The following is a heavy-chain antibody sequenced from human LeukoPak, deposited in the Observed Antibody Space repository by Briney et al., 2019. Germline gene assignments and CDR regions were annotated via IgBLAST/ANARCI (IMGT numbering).Heavy chain of an antibody. Sequence: GGSLTLSCAVSGFTFSSYAMSWVRQAPRQGLEGVSVISGSGGTTYYADSVKGRFTISRDNSKNRLYLQMDGLRAEDTAVYYCAKAGCSSTICYADYWGQGTLVTVSS. CDR3: AKAGCSSTICYADY. V-gene: IGHV3-23*01. D-gene: IGHD2-2*01. J-gene: IGHJ4*02. CDR2: ISGSGGTT. CDR1: GFTFSSYA.